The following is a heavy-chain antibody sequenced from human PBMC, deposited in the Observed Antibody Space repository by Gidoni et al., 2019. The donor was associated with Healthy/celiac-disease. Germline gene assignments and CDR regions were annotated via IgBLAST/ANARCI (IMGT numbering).Heavy chain of an antibody. V-gene: IGHV4-39*01. CDR1: GGSISSSSYY. CDR2: IYYSGST. CDR3: ARQHGDYVGWIVYFDY. Sequence: QLQLQESGPGLVKPSETLSLTCTVSGGSISSSSYYWGWIRQPPGKGLEWIGSIYYSGSTYYNPSLKSRVTISVDTSKNQFSLKLSSVTAADTAVYYCARQHGDYVGWIVYFDYWGQGTLVTVSS. D-gene: IGHD4-17*01. J-gene: IGHJ4*02.